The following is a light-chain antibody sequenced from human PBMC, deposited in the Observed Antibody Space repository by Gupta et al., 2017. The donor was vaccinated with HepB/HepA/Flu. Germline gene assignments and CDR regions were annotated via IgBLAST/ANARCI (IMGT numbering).Light chain of an antibody. J-gene: IGLJ3*02. CDR2: STN. V-gene: IGLV8-61*01. CDR3: GLYMGSGSWV. Sequence: QTVVTQEPSFSVSPGGTVTLTCGLSSGSVSTSYYPSWYQQTPGQAPRTLIYSTNTRSSGVPDRFSGSILGNKAALTSTGAQAEDESDYYCGLYMGSGSWVFGGGTKLTVL. CDR1: SGSVSTSYY.